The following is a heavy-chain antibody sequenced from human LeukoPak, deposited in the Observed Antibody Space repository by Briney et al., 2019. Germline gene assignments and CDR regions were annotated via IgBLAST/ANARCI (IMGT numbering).Heavy chain of an antibody. CDR1: GYTFTSYD. J-gene: IGHJ5*02. CDR3: AGENMVRGVCFDP. D-gene: IGHD3-10*01. CDR2: MNPNSGNT. Sequence: GASVKVSCKASGYTFTSYDINWVRQATGQGLELMGWMNPNSGNTGYAQKFQGRVTMTRSTSISTAYMELSSLRSEDTAVYYCAGENMVRGVCFDPWGQGTLVTVSS. V-gene: IGHV1-8*01.